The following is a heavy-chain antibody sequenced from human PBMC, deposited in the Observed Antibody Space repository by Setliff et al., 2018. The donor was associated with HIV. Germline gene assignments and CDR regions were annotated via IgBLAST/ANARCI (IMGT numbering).Heavy chain of an antibody. J-gene: IGHJ4*02. CDR1: GYTFSTNA. Sequence: ASVKVSCKAFGYTFSTNAIHWVRQAPGQRLEWMGYINAGDDNTRYSEKFQGRVTITRDTSANTAYIELSSLRSEDTAVYYCARGSCSGCYLSDYWGLGTLVTVS. V-gene: IGHV1-3*01. CDR2: INAGDDNT. CDR3: ARGSCSGCYLSDY. D-gene: IGHD6-19*01.